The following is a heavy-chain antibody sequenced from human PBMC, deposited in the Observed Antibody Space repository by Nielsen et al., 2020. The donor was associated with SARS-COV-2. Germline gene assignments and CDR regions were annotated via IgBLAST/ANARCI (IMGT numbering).Heavy chain of an antibody. CDR2: ISGGSATI. CDR1: GFSFNTYS. V-gene: IGHV3-48*01. D-gene: IGHD6-13*01. J-gene: IGHJ6*02. Sequence: GESLKISCIASGFSFNTYSMNWVRQALGKGLEWVSYISGGSATIYYADSVKGRFTISRDNVKNSLYLQLNSLSAEDTAVYYCARSPFHRSSWYGMDVWGQGTTVTVSS. CDR3: ARSPFHRSSWYGMDV.